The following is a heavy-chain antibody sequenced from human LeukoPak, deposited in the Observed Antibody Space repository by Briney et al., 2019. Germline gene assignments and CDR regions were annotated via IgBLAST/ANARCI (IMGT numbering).Heavy chain of an antibody. CDR2: IGGRDDRT. J-gene: IGHJ3*02. D-gene: IGHD3-9*01. CDR1: GFTFAGHT. CDR3: AKVSNDILTGYYLGAFDI. Sequence: GGSLRLSCAASGFTFAGHTMTWLRQAPGKGLEWVSIIGGRDDRTYYADSVKGRFTISRDNSKNTLYLQMNSLRAEDTAVYYCAKVSNDILTGYYLGAFDIWGQGTMVTVSS. V-gene: IGHV3-23*01.